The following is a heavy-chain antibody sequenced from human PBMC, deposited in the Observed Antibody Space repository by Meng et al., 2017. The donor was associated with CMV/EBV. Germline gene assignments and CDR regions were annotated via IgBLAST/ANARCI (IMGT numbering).Heavy chain of an antibody. D-gene: IGHD2-15*01. Sequence: SWIRQPPGKGLEWIGELTHSGSTNYHPSLKSRVTISVDTSKNQFSLKLSSVTAADTAVYYCARGPGGYCSGGSCYPRASVAGRRFDYWGQGTLVTVSS. CDR2: LTHSGST. V-gene: IGHV4-34*01. CDR3: ARGPGGYCSGGSCYPRASVAGRRFDY. J-gene: IGHJ4*02.